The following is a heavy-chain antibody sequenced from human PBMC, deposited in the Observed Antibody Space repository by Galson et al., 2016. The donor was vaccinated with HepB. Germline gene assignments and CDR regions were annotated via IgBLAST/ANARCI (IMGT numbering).Heavy chain of an antibody. V-gene: IGHV3-74*01. Sequence: SLRLSCAASGFSFSNYVMHWVRHAPGKGLAWVSRINPDGIGIRTLYADFVKGRFTISRDHAKNTQYLEMSSLRAEDTDVYYCARDLNWKLFDYWGQGSLVAVSS. CDR3: ARDLNWKLFDY. J-gene: IGHJ4*02. CDR1: GFSFSNYV. CDR2: INPDGIGIRT. D-gene: IGHD1-1*01.